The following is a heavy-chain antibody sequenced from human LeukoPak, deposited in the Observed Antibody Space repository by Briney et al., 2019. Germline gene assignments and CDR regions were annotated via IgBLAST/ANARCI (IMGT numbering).Heavy chain of an antibody. D-gene: IGHD2-8*01. V-gene: IGHV1-69*06. Sequence: GASVKVSCKTSGDTFTTYAIIWVRQAPGQGLKWMGGIIPMFGTPNYAQRLQGRVTITADKSTKTAYMELSSLRSEDTAVYYCARAGIPGYCTNVTCSNWLDPWGQGTLVTVSS. J-gene: IGHJ5*02. CDR1: GDTFTTYA. CDR2: IIPMFGTP. CDR3: ARAGIPGYCTNVTCSNWLDP.